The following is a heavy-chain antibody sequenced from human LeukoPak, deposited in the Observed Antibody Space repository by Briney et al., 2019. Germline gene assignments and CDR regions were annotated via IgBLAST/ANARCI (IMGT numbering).Heavy chain of an antibody. D-gene: IGHD3-22*01. CDR3: ARGSDSSGYYIFDY. J-gene: IGHJ4*02. Sequence: GGSLRLSCAASGFTFSSYWMHWVRQAPGKGLVWVSRINGDGSSTSYADSVKGRFNISRDNAKNTLYLQMNSLRAEDTAVYYCARGSDSSGYYIFDYWGQGTLVTVSS. V-gene: IGHV3-74*01. CDR2: INGDGSST. CDR1: GFTFSSYW.